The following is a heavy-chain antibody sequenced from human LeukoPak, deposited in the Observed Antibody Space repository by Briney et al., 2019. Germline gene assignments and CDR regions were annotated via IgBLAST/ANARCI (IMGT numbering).Heavy chain of an antibody. Sequence: SETLSLTCAVSGGSISSSNWWSWVRQPPGKGLEWIGEIYHSGSTNYNPSLKSRVTISVDTSKNQFSLKLSSVTAADTAVYYCARGFLTYYDFWSGPRSEYFQHWGQGTLVTVSS. CDR2: IYHSGST. CDR3: ARGFLTYYDFWSGPRSEYFQH. CDR1: GGSISSSNW. V-gene: IGHV4-4*02. D-gene: IGHD3-3*01. J-gene: IGHJ1*01.